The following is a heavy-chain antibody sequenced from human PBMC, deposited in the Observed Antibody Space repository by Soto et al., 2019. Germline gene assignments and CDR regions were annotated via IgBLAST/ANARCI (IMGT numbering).Heavy chain of an antibody. CDR2: INAYSGGT. J-gene: IGHJ4*02. Sequence: ASVKVSCKASGYTFTSDYFHWVRQAPGQGLEWMGIINAYSGGTNFPQKFQGRLTMTTDTSTNTIYMELSGLRSDDTAVYYCAKDGLNDYLTYWGQGTLVTVSS. V-gene: IGHV1-46*01. CDR1: GYTFTSDY. CDR3: AKDGLNDYLTY. D-gene: IGHD3-9*01.